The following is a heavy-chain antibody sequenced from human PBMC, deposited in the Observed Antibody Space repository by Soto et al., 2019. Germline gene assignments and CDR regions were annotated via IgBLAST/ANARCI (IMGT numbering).Heavy chain of an antibody. CDR3: ARSTRYSSSWYPRFDY. Sequence: QVQLVQSGAEVKKPGASVKVSCKASGYTFTGYYMHWVRQAPGQGLEWMGWINPNSGGTNYAQKVQGRVTMTRDTSISTAYMELSRLRSDDTAVYYCARSTRYSSSWYPRFDYWGQGTLVTVSS. CDR1: GYTFTGYY. CDR2: INPNSGGT. D-gene: IGHD6-13*01. J-gene: IGHJ4*02. V-gene: IGHV1-2*02.